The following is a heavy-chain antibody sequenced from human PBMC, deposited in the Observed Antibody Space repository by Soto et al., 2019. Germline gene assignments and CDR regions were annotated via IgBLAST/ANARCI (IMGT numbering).Heavy chain of an antibody. CDR2: IDPSDSYT. CDR1: GYSFTSYW. V-gene: IGHV5-10-1*01. Sequence: GESLKISCKGSGYSFTSYWISWVRQMPGKGLEWMGRIDPSDSYTNYSPSFQGHVTISADKSISTAYLQWSSLKASDTAMYYCARLYYYDSSGRGMDVWGQGTTVTVSS. D-gene: IGHD3-22*01. CDR3: ARLYYYDSSGRGMDV. J-gene: IGHJ6*02.